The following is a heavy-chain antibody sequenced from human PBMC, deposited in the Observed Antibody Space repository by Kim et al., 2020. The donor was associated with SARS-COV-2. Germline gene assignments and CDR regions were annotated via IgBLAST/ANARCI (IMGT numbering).Heavy chain of an antibody. CDR2: GSK. D-gene: IGHD4-4*01. J-gene: IGHJ4*02. Sequence: GSKCYGDSLKGRFTISGDNSENTLSLQMNSLRPDDTAVYYCAGLTNYYFDLWGQGTLVTVSS. V-gene: IGHV3-53*05. CDR3: AGLTNYYFDL.